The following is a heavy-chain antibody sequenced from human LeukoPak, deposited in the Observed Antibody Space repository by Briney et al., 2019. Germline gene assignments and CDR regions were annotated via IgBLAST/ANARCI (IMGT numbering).Heavy chain of an antibody. V-gene: IGHV1-18*01. CDR1: GYTFNSYR. CDR2: ISVYTGNT. J-gene: IGHJ4*02. D-gene: IGHD3-9*01. CDR3: ARGRYFDWLLGFDY. Sequence: GASVKVSCKASGYTFNSYRIIWVRQAHGQGLEWMGWISVYTGNTNYTQKLQGRVTMTTDTSTSTAYMELRSLRSDDTAVYYCARGRYFDWLLGFDYWGQGTLVTVSS.